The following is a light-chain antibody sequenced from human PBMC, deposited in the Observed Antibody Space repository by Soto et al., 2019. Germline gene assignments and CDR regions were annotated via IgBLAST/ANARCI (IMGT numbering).Light chain of an antibody. J-gene: IGKJ3*01. CDR3: QQYGRSLT. CDR1: QSVSSNY. V-gene: IGKV3-20*01. Sequence: EIVLTQSPGTLSLSPGERATLSCRASQSVSSNYLAWYQQKPGQAPRLLIYDASSRATGIPDRLSGSGSGTEFTLTIRGMEPEDFAVYYCQQYGRSLTFGPGTKVDIK. CDR2: DAS.